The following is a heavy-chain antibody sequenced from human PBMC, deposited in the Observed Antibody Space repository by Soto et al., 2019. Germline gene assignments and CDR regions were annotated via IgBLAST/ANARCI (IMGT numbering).Heavy chain of an antibody. CDR2: IGTAGDP. J-gene: IGHJ6*02. Sequence: GGSLRLSCVASGFILSGYDMHWVRQATGEGLEWVSAIGTAGDPYYSGSVKGRFTISRGNAENSVYLQMNSLRAGDTAVYYCARAGYDSSGYYFYAMDVWGPGTTVTVS. D-gene: IGHD3-22*01. CDR3: ARAGYDSSGYYFYAMDV. V-gene: IGHV3-13*05. CDR1: GFILSGYD.